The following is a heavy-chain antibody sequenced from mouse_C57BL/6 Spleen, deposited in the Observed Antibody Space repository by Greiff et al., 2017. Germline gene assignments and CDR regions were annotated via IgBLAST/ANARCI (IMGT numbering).Heavy chain of an antibody. J-gene: IGHJ4*01. CDR3: ARRNYDYEGYYAMDY. V-gene: IGHV1-82*01. CDR1: GYAFSSSW. D-gene: IGHD2-4*01. Sequence: VQRVESGPELVKPGASVKISCKASGYAFSSSWMNWVKQRPGKGLEWIGRIYPGDGDTNYNGKFKGKATLTADKSSSTAYMQLSSLTSEDSAVYFCARRNYDYEGYYAMDYWGQGTSVTVSS. CDR2: IYPGDGDT.